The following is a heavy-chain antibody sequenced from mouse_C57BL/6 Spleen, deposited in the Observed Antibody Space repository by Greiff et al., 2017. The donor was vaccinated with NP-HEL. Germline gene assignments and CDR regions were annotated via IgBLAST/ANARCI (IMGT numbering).Heavy chain of an antibody. D-gene: IGHD1-1*01. J-gene: IGHJ4*01. V-gene: IGHV3-6*01. CDR3: ARVDYYYGSSTYAMDY. Sequence: EVKLVESGPGLVKPSQSLSLTCSVTGYSITSGYYWNWIRQFPGNKLEWMGYISYDGSNNYNPSLKNRISITRDTSKNQFFLKLNPVTTEDTATYYCARVDYYYGSSTYAMDYWGQGTSVTVSS. CDR2: ISYDGSN. CDR1: GYSITSGYY.